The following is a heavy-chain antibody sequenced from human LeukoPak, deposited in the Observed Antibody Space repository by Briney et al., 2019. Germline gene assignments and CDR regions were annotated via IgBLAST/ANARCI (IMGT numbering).Heavy chain of an antibody. CDR3: AREVDTAMVTDH. V-gene: IGHV4-34*01. D-gene: IGHD5-18*01. J-gene: IGHJ4*02. Sequence: SETLSLTCAVYGGSFSGYYWSWIRQPPGKGLEWIGEINHSGSTNYNPSLKSRVTISVDTSKNQFSLKLSSVTAADTAVYYCAREVDTAMVTDHWGQGTLVTVSS. CDR2: INHSGST. CDR1: GGSFSGYY.